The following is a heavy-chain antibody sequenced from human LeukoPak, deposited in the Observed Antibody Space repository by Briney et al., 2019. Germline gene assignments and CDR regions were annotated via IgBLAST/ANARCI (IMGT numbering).Heavy chain of an antibody. CDR1: GGTFSSYA. CDR3: ASTSGSSGWYSPPDY. V-gene: IGHV1-69*04. J-gene: IGHJ4*02. CDR2: IISIFGIA. Sequence: SVKVSCKASGGTFSSYAISWVRQAPGQGLEWMGRIISIFGIANYAQKFQGRVTISADKSTSTAYMELSSLRSEDTAVYYCASTSGSSGWYSPPDYWGQGTLVTVSS. D-gene: IGHD6-19*01.